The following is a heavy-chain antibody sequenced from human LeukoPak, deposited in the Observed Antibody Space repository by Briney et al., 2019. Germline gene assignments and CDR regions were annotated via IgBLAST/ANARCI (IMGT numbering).Heavy chain of an antibody. CDR2: ISSSGSTI. J-gene: IGHJ4*02. CDR1: GFTFSDYY. V-gene: IGHV3-11*01. D-gene: IGHD3-10*01. Sequence: GGSLRLSCAASGFTFSDYYMSWIRQAPGKGLEWVSYISSSGSTIYYADSVKGRFTISRDNAKNSLYLQMNSLRAEDTAVYYCTRDPLWFGELLRRVGFDYWGQGTLVTVSS. CDR3: TRDPLWFGELLRRVGFDY.